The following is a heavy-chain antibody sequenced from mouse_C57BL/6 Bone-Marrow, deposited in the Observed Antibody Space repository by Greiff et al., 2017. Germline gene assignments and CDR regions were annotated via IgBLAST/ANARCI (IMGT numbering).Heavy chain of an antibody. CDR1: GFNIKDDY. CDR2: IDPENGDT. D-gene: IGHD1-1*01. V-gene: IGHV14-4*01. J-gene: IGHJ3*01. CDR3: TTLYSYGSSTSWFAY. Sequence: EVMLVESGAELVRPGASVKLSCTASGFNIKDDYMHWVKQRPEQGLEWIGWIDPENGDTEYASKFQGKATITADTSSNTAYLQLSSLTSEDTAVYYCTTLYSYGSSTSWFAYWGQGTLVTVSA.